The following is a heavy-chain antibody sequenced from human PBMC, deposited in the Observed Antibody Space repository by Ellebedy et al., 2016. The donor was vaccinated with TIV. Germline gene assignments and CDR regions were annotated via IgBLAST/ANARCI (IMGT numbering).Heavy chain of an antibody. V-gene: IGHV5-51*01. CDR3: ARGGLDSSGYYPAPFDY. CDR2: IYPGDSDT. J-gene: IGHJ4*02. D-gene: IGHD3-22*01. Sequence: GESLKISXKGSGYSFTSYWIGWVRQMPGKGLEWMGIIYPGDSDTRYSPSFQGQVTISADKSISTAYLQWSSLKASDTAMYYCARGGLDSSGYYPAPFDYWGQGTLVTVSS. CDR1: GYSFTSYW.